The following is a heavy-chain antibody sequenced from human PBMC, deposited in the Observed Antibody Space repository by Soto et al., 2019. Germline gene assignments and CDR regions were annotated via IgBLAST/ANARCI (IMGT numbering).Heavy chain of an antibody. CDR1: GYTFTGYY. Sequence: EASVKVSCKASGYTFTGYYMHWVRQAPGQGLEWMGWINPNSGGTNYAQKFQGWVTMTRDTSISTAYMELSRLRSDDTAVYYCARDGQLRGYSGYDWGLRSRYYYYMDVWGKGTTVTVSS. J-gene: IGHJ6*03. V-gene: IGHV1-2*04. D-gene: IGHD5-12*01. CDR2: INPNSGGT. CDR3: ARDGQLRGYSGYDWGLRSRYYYYMDV.